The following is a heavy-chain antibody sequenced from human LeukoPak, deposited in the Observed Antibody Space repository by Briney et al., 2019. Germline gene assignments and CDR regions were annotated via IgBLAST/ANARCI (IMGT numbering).Heavy chain of an antibody. D-gene: IGHD2-2*01. CDR3: ARGPAAIHP. CDR1: AYPLTNHY. J-gene: IGHJ5*02. Sequence: SETLSLTCAVYAYPLTNHYWIWIRQPPGRGLEWIGEINHSGGTNYNPSLKSRVTISVDTSKNQFFLKLTSVTAADTAVYYCARGPAAIHPWGQGTLVTVSS. CDR2: INHSGGT. V-gene: IGHV4-34*01.